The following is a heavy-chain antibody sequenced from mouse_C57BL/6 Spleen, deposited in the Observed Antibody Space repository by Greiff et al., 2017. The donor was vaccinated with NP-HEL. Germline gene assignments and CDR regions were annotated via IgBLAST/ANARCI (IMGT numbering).Heavy chain of an antibody. D-gene: IGHD2-3*01. CDR2: ISYDGSN. J-gene: IGHJ3*01. V-gene: IGHV3-6*01. CDR3: ARRGHDLDGGFAY. CDR1: GYSITSCYY. Sequence: VQLQQSGPGLVKPSQSLSLTCSVTGYSITSCYYWNWIRQFPGNKLEWMGDISYDGSNNYNPSLKNRISITRDTSKNQCFLKLNSVTTEDTATYYWARRGHDLDGGFAYWGQGTLVTVSA.